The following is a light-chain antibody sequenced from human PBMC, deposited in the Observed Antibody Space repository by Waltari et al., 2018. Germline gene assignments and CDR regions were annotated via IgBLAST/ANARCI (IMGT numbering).Light chain of an antibody. CDR3: QRYSNWPPEYT. CDR2: GAS. Sequence: EIVVTQSPATLSVSPGERATLSCRASQSVGSNLAWYQQKPGPAPRLLTYGASTRATGIPARFSGSGSGTEFTLTISSLQSEDFAVYYCQRYSNWPPEYTFGQGTKLEIK. CDR1: QSVGSN. V-gene: IGKV3-15*01. J-gene: IGKJ2*01.